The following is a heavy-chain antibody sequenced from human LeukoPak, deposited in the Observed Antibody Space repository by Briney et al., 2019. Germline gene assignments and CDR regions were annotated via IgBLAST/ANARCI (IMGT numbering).Heavy chain of an antibody. D-gene: IGHD6-13*01. CDR1: GFTFSSYW. J-gene: IGHJ6*03. Sequence: GGSLRLSCAASGFTFSSYWMHWVRQAPGKRLVWVSRINSDGSSTSYADSVKGRFTISRDNAKNTLYLQMNSLRAEDTAVYYCARVAIAAAGTGYYYYYYYMDVWGKGTTVTISS. CDR2: INSDGSST. V-gene: IGHV3-74*01. CDR3: ARVAIAAAGTGYYYYYYYMDV.